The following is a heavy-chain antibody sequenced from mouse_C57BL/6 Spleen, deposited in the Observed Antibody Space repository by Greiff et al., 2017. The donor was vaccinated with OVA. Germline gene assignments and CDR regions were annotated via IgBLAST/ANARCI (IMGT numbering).Heavy chain of an antibody. V-gene: IGHV5-9-1*02. CDR1: GFTFSSYA. D-gene: IGHD4-1*01. CDR2: ISSGGDYI. CDR3: TRALTGSFAY. J-gene: IGHJ3*01. Sequence: EVQGVESGEGLVKPGGSLKLSCAASGFTFSSYAMSWVRQTPEKRLEWVAYISSGGDYIYYADTVKGRFTISRDNARNTLYLQMSSLKSEDTAMYYCTRALTGSFAYWGQGTLVTVSA.